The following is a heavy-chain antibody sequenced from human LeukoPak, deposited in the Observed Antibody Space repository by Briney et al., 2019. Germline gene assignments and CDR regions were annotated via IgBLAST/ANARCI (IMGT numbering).Heavy chain of an antibody. CDR1: GYTFTSYG. CDR2: ISAYNGNT. CDR3: ARVGTMIVVAIGPNFDY. V-gene: IGHV1-18*01. Sequence: VASVKVSCKASGYTFTSYGISWVRQAPGQGLEWMGWISAYNGNTNYAQKLQGRVTMTTDTSTSTAYMELRSLRSDDTAVYYCARVGTMIVVAIGPNFDYWGQGTLVTVSS. J-gene: IGHJ4*02. D-gene: IGHD3-22*01.